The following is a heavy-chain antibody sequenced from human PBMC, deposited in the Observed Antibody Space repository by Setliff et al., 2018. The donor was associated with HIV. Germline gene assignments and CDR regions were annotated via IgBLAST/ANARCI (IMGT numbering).Heavy chain of an antibody. J-gene: IGHJ5*02. Sequence: SETLSLTCTVSGGSISSSSYYWGWIRQPPGKGLERIGNIYYSGSTYYNPSLKSRVTISVDTSENQFSLRLNSVTAADTAVYYCGRYRYYYDSSGYGRWFDPWGQGTLGTVSS. CDR1: GGSISSSSYY. CDR3: GRYRYYYDSSGYGRWFDP. CDR2: IYYSGST. D-gene: IGHD3-22*01. V-gene: IGHV4-39*01.